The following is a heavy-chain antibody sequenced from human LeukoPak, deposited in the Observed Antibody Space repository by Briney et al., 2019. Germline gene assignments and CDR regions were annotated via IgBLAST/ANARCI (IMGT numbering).Heavy chain of an antibody. Sequence: GGSLRLSCAASGFTVSSNYMNWVRQAPGKELEWVSAVYRGGSTYYADSVKGRFTISRDNSKNTVSLQMNSLTDEDTAVYYCARGNYGSGNYYMGDAFDIWGQGTLVSVSS. CDR2: VYRGGST. CDR1: GFTVSSNY. D-gene: IGHD3-10*01. J-gene: IGHJ3*02. CDR3: ARGNYGSGNYYMGDAFDI. V-gene: IGHV3-53*01.